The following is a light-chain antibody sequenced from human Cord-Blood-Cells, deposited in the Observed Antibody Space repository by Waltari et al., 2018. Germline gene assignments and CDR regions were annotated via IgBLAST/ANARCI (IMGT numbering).Light chain of an antibody. CDR3: CSYAGSYTLV. CDR1: SSDVGGYND. V-gene: IGLV2-11*01. Sequence: QCALTQTRSVSGSTGHSVTIACTGTSSDVGGYNDVYWYQQHPVKAPKLMIYDVSKRPSGVPDRFSGSKSGNTASLTISGLQAEDEADYYCCSYAGSYTLVFGGGTKLTVL. CDR2: DVS. J-gene: IGLJ2*01.